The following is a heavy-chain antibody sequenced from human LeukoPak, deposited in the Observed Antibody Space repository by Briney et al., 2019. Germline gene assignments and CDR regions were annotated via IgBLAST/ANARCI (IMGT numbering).Heavy chain of an antibody. CDR3: AKDQVWLPDY. D-gene: IGHD5-18*01. CDR1: GFTFSSYD. J-gene: IGHJ4*02. V-gene: IGHV3-23*01. Sequence: GGSLSLSCAASGFTFSSYDMSCVRQAPGKGLEWVSDISGSGGNIYYADSVKGRFTISRDNSKNTLYLQMNSLRAEDTAVYYCAKDQVWLPDYWGQGTLVTVSS. CDR2: ISGSGGNI.